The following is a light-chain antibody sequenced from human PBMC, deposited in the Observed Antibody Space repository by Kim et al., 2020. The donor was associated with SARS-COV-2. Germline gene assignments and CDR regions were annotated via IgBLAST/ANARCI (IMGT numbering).Light chain of an antibody. CDR3: NSRDSNDNVV. J-gene: IGLJ2*01. CDR1: SLRSYY. Sequence: VALGQTVRITRQGDSLRSYYVTWYQQKPGQAPILVIYGKNNRPSGIPDRFSGSISGNTDSLTITGTQAGDEADYYCNSRDSNDNVVFGGGTKLTVL. V-gene: IGLV3-19*01. CDR2: GKN.